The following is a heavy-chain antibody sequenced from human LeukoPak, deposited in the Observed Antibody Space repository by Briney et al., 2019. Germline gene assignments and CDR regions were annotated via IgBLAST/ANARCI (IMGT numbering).Heavy chain of an antibody. D-gene: IGHD3-22*01. CDR1: GYSISSGDY. V-gene: IGHV4-38-2*01. Sequence: TSETLSLTCAASGYSISSGDYWGWIRQPPGKGLEWIGSIYHSGSTYYNPSLKSRVTISVDTSKNQFSLKLSSVTAADTAVYYCARGPYPYYSDSSGYTGYFDYWGQGTLVTVSS. CDR3: ARGPYPYYSDSSGYTGYFDY. J-gene: IGHJ4*02. CDR2: IYHSGST.